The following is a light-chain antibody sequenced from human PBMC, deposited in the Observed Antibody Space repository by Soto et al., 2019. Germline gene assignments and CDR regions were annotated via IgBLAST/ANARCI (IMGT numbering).Light chain of an antibody. CDR2: DIS. V-gene: IGKV3-11*01. Sequence: EFVLTQSPATLSLSPGERATLSCRASQSVSSYLAWYQQKPGQAPRLLIYDISNRATDIPARCSGGGSGTDFTHTISSLEPEDFAVYYCQQRGTFGGGTKVEIK. J-gene: IGKJ4*01. CDR1: QSVSSY. CDR3: QQRGT.